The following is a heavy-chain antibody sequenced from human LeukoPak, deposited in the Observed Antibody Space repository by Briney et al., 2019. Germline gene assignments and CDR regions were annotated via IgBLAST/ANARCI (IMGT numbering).Heavy chain of an antibody. CDR1: GDFVSSGNYY. V-gene: IGHV4-61*01. D-gene: IGHD3-22*01. J-gene: IGHJ4*02. CDR3: ARVDYDSSGYSDY. Sequence: PSETLSLTCTVSGDFVSSGNYYLSWIRQPPGKGLDWITYMSPSGTTKYNPSLKSRVTTSVDTSRTQFSLRLSSVTAADTAVYYCARVDYDSSGYSDYWGQGTLVTVSS. CDR2: MSPSGTT.